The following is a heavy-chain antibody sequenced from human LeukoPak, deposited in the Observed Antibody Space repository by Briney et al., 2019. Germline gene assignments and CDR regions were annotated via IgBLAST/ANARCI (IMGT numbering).Heavy chain of an antibody. D-gene: IGHD1-14*01. CDR2: IKLDGSEK. J-gene: IGHJ6*02. Sequence: GGSLRLSCVASGFTFGKYWMSWVRQAPGKGLEWVANIKLDGSEKNYVDSVKGRFTISRDNTKNSLYLQMNSLRAEDTAVYYCARERIRKQYYYGMDVWGQGTTVTVSS. CDR1: GFTFGKYW. V-gene: IGHV3-7*01. CDR3: ARERIRKQYYYGMDV.